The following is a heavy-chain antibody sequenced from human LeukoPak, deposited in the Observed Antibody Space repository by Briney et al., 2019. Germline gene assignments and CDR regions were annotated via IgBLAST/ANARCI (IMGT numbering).Heavy chain of an antibody. D-gene: IGHD5-12*01. J-gene: IGHJ6*03. CDR1: GFTFTSSA. V-gene: IGHV1-58*02. CDR2: IVVGSGNT. CDR3: ARDGSWVATSIVYYYYMDV. Sequence: GSSVKVSCKASGFTFTSSAMQGVRQARGQRLEWIGWIVVGSGNTNYAQKFQERVTITRDMSTSTAYMELSSLRSDDTAVYYCARDGSWVATSIVYYYYMDVWGKGTTVTVSS.